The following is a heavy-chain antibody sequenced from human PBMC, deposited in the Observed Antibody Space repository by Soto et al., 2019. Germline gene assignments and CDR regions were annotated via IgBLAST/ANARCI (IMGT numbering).Heavy chain of an antibody. V-gene: IGHV4-59*01. CDR3: ARRAVTKTYNWFDH. CDR2: IYYSGST. CDR1: GGSMSNYY. J-gene: IGHJ5*02. Sequence: QVQLQESGPGLVKPSETLSLTCTVYGGSMSNYYWSWIRQSPGKGLELIGYIYYSGSTNYNPSLKSRVTISVDTSKNQFSLKLSSVTAADTAVYYCARRAVTKTYNWFDHWGQGTLVTVSS. D-gene: IGHD4-17*01.